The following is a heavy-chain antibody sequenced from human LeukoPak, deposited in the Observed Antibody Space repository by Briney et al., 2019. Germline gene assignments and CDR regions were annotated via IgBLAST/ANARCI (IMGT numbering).Heavy chain of an antibody. V-gene: IGHV4-30-4*08. CDR3: ARASPPRGYSYGPSGYFDL. Sequence: PQTLSLTCTVSGGSISSGDYYWSWIRQPPGKGLEWIGYIYYSGSTYYNPSLKSRVTISVDTSKNQFSLKLSSVTAADTAVYYCARASPPRGYSYGPSGYFDLWGRGTLVTVSS. J-gene: IGHJ2*01. CDR2: IYYSGST. CDR1: GGSISSGDYY. D-gene: IGHD5-18*01.